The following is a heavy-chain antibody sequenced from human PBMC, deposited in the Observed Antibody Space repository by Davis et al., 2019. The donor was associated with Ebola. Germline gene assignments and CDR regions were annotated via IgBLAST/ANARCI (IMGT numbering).Heavy chain of an antibody. J-gene: IGHJ4*02. Sequence: GESLKISCAASGFSFSSYWMHWVRQVPGKGLVWVSRIKTDGSLTGYGDSVQGRFTISRDNAKNTPYLQMNDLRAEDTAVYYCAREGKIFGLDYWGQGALVSVSS. CDR1: GFSFSSYW. V-gene: IGHV3-74*01. CDR3: AREGKIFGLDY. CDR2: IKTDGSLT. D-gene: IGHD3-3*01.